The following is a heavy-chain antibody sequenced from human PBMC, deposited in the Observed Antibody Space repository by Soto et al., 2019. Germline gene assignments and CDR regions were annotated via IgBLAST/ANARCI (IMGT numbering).Heavy chain of an antibody. CDR1: GDSVSSNSAA. V-gene: IGHV6-1*01. CDR3: AREGCSSTSCYGVRFWLAPGWFDP. Sequence: PSQTLSLTCAISGDSVSSNSAAWNWIRQSPSRGLEWLGRTYYRSKWYNDYAVSVKSRITINPDTSKNQFSLQLNSVTPEDTAVYYCAREGCSSTSCYGVRFWLAPGWFDPWGQGTLVTVSS. J-gene: IGHJ5*02. CDR2: TYYRSKWYN. D-gene: IGHD2-2*01.